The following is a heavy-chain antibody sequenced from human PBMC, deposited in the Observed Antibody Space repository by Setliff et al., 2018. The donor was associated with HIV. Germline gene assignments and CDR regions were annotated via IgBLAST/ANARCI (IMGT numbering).Heavy chain of an antibody. V-gene: IGHV1-2*02. CDR2: INPNSGDT. D-gene: IGHD4-4*01. CDR1: GYTFTGYY. CDR3: ARVTVSGRGLHL. J-gene: IGHJ5*02. Sequence: GASVKVPCKASGYTFTGYYMHWVRQAPGQGPEWMGWINPNSGDTAYAQKFQGRVTMTRVTSISTAYMELTRLTSDDTAVYYCARVTVSGRGLHLWGQGTLVTVSS.